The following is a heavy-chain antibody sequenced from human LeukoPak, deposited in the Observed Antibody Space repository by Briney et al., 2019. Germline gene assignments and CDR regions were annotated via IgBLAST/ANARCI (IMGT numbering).Heavy chain of an antibody. D-gene: IGHD2-15*01. CDR2: IYYSGST. V-gene: IGHV4-30-4*01. Sequence: SETLSLTCTVSGGSISSGDYYWSWIRQPPGKGLEWIGYIYYSGSTYYNPSLKSRVTISVDTSKNQFSLKLSFVTAADTAVYYCAREVPGCSGGSCYSTGSWFDPWGQGTLVTVSS. J-gene: IGHJ5*02. CDR3: AREVPGCSGGSCYSTGSWFDP. CDR1: GGSISSGDYY.